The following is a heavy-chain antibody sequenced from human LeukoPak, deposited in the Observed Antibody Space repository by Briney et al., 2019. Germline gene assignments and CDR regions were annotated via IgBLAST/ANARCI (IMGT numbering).Heavy chain of an antibody. CDR3: ARDLFSWRASSWYPKNWFDP. D-gene: IGHD6-13*01. Sequence: ASVKVSCKASGYTFTSYDINWVRQATGQGLEWMGWMNPNSGNTGYAQKFQGRVTMTRNTSISTAYMELSSLRSEDTAVYYCARDLFSWRASSWYPKNWFDPWGQGTLVTVSS. CDR2: MNPNSGNT. J-gene: IGHJ5*02. V-gene: IGHV1-8*01. CDR1: GYTFTSYD.